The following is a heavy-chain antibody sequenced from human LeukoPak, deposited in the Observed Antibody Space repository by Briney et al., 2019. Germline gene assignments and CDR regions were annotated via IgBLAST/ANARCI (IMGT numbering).Heavy chain of an antibody. Sequence: ASVKVSCKASGYTFTSYGISWVRQAPGQGLEWMGGIIPIFGTANYAQKFQGRVTITTDESTSTAYMELSSLRSEDTAVYYCARANCSGGSCYTFDYWGQGTLVTVSS. J-gene: IGHJ4*02. CDR1: GYTFTSYG. D-gene: IGHD2-15*01. V-gene: IGHV1-69*05. CDR2: IIPIFGTA. CDR3: ARANCSGGSCYTFDY.